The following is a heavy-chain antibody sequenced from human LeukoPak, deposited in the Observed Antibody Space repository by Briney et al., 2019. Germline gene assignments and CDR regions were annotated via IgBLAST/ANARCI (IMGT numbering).Heavy chain of an antibody. V-gene: IGHV4-59*08. Sequence: SETLSLTCTVSGGSISSYYWSWIRQPPGKGLEWIGYIYYSGSTNYNPSLKSRVTISVDTSKNQFSLKLSSVTAADTAVYYCARQWGPANWFDPWGQGTLVTVSS. CDR1: GGSISSYY. CDR2: IYYSGST. J-gene: IGHJ5*02. CDR3: ARQWGPANWFDP. D-gene: IGHD1-26*01.